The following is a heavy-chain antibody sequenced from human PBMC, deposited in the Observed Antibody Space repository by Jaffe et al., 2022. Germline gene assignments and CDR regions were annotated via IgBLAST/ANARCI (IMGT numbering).Heavy chain of an antibody. CDR1: GFTFSSYG. CDR3: AKDLRATVTTHAKRDWYFDL. V-gene: IGHV3-30*02. Sequence: QVQLVESGGGVVQPGGSLRLSCAASGFTFSSYGMHWVRQAPGKGLEWVAFIRYDGSNKYYADSVKGRFTISRDNSKNTLYLQMNSLRAEDTAVYYCAKDLRATVTTHAKRDWYFDLWGRGTLVTVSS. CDR2: IRYDGSNK. D-gene: IGHD4-17*01. J-gene: IGHJ2*01.